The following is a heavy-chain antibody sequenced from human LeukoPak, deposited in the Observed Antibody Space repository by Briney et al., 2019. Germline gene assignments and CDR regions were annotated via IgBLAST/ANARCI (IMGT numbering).Heavy chain of an antibody. CDR2: INPNSGDT. D-gene: IGHD3-10*01. Sequence: ASVKVSCKASGYSFTGYFMHWVRQAPGQGLEWMGWINPNSGDTNYSQKFQGWVTMTRDTSIGTAYMELSRLTSDDTAVYYCARAQYYRSGSYSHFDYWGQGTLVTVSS. CDR3: ARAQYYRSGSYSHFDY. J-gene: IGHJ4*02. V-gene: IGHV1-2*04. CDR1: GYSFTGYF.